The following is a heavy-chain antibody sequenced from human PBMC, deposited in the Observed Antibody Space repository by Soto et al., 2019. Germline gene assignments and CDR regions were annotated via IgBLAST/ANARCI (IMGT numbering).Heavy chain of an antibody. J-gene: IGHJ4*02. CDR3: AKAGYSSGWEPFDY. Sequence: GGSLRLSCAASGFTFSSYAMSWVRQAPGKGLEWVSAISGSGGRTYYADSVKGRFTISRDNSKNTLYLQMNSLRAEDTAVYYCAKAGYSSGWEPFDYWGQGTLVTVSS. D-gene: IGHD6-19*01. V-gene: IGHV3-23*01. CDR1: GFTFSSYA. CDR2: ISGSGGRT.